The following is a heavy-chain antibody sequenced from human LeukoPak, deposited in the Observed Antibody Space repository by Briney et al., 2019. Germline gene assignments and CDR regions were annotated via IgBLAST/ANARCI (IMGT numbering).Heavy chain of an antibody. CDR3: ARSCSSTSCTPSGYYYYMDV. Sequence: ASVKVSCKASGYTFTGYYMRWVRQAPGQELEWMGWINPNSGGTNYAQKFQGRVTMTRDTSISTAYMELSRLRPDDTAVYYCARSCSSTSCTPSGYYYYMDVWGKGTTVTVSS. V-gene: IGHV1-2*02. CDR2: INPNSGGT. D-gene: IGHD2-2*01. J-gene: IGHJ6*03. CDR1: GYTFTGYY.